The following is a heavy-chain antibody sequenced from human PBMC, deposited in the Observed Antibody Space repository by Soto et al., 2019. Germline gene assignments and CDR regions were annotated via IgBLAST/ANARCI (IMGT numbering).Heavy chain of an antibody. CDR2: IDHGGSS. J-gene: IGHJ4*02. Sequence: PSETLSLTCAVYGGSFSGHYWTWIRQSPGKGLEWIGEIDHGGSSKYNPSPRSRFSISVDTSKNQFSLKLSSVTTADTAVYYCARGRFDFIWGTPAPYLDYWGQGALVTVSS. CDR1: GGSFSGHY. V-gene: IGHV4-34*01. CDR3: ARGRFDFIWGTPAPYLDY. D-gene: IGHD3-16*01.